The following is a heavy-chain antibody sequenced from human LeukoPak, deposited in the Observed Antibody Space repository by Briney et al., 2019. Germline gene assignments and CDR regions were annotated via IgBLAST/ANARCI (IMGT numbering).Heavy chain of an antibody. V-gene: IGHV3-21*01. D-gene: IGHD1-26*01. J-gene: IGHJ4*02. CDR1: GFTFSSYS. CDR3: ARGRYSGTYLLDY. Sequence: PGGSLRLSCAASGFTFSSYSMNWVRQAPGKGLEWISSISSSSSYIYYAGSVKGRFTISRDNAKNSLYLQMNSLRAEDTAVYYCARGRYSGTYLLDYWGQGTLVTVSS. CDR2: ISSSSSYI.